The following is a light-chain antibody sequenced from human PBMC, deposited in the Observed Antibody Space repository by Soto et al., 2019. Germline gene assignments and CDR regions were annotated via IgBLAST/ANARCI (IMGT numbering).Light chain of an antibody. Sequence: DIQMARSPSSLSASVGDRITITCRASQNIRDSLNWYQHKPGMAPQLMIFAASNLHSGVPSRFSVSGSGTDLTLTISSLQPEDFATYYCQQTFGMFPWTFGQGTKVEMK. CDR2: AAS. V-gene: IGKV1-39*01. CDR3: QQTFGMFPWT. CDR1: QNIRDS. J-gene: IGKJ1*01.